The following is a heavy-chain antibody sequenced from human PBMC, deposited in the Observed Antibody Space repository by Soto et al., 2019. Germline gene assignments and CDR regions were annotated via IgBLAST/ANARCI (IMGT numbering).Heavy chain of an antibody. Sequence: SETLSLTCAVYGGSFSGYYWSWIRQPPGKGLEWIGEINHSGSTNYNPSLKSRVTISVDTSKNQFSLKLSSVTAADTAVYYCARRVTVTTTTYYFDHWGQGTLVTVSS. J-gene: IGHJ4*02. CDR1: GGSFSGYY. CDR2: INHSGST. CDR3: ARRVTVTTTTYYFDH. D-gene: IGHD4-4*01. V-gene: IGHV4-34*01.